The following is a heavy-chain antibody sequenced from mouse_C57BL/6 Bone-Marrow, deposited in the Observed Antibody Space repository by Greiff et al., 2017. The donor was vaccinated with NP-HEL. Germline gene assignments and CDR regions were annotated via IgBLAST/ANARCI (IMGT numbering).Heavy chain of an antibody. CDR1: GYTFTSYW. CDR3: ARYPFAY. V-gene: IGHV1-69*01. J-gene: IGHJ3*01. Sequence: VQLQQPGAELVMPGASVKLSCKASGYTFTSYWMHWVKQRPGQGLEWIGEIDTSDSYTNYNQKLKGKSTLTVDKSSSTAYMQLSSLTSEDSAVYYCARYPFAYWGQGTLVTVSA. CDR2: IDTSDSYT.